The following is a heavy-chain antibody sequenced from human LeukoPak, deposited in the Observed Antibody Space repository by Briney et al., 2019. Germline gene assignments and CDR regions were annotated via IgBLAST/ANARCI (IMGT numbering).Heavy chain of an antibody. CDR2: ISGSSSYI. V-gene: IGHV3-21*01. CDR3: ARVEGSSGPKDY. CDR1: GFTFRRYR. J-gene: IGHJ4*02. D-gene: IGHD6-19*01. Sequence: GGSLTLPCAASGFTFRRYRVHCVRHAPREGLEWVSSISGSSSYIDYADSVKGRFTISRDNARKSLYLQMNSLRVEDTAVYYCARVEGSSGPKDYWGQGTLVTVSS.